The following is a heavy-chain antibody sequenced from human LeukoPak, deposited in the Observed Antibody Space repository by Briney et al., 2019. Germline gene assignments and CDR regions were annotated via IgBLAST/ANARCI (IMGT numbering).Heavy chain of an antibody. CDR2: LHHSGST. CDR3: ARVGGNDSTGHYSVDY. J-gene: IGHJ4*02. Sequence: PSETLSLTCAVSGYSITSVYWWGWIRQTPGRGLEWIWSLHHSGSTSYNPSLKSRVTISVDTSKNQFSLRLSSVTAADTAVYYCARVGGNDSTGHYSVDYWGQGTLVTVSS. V-gene: IGHV4-38-2*01. CDR1: GYSITSVYW. D-gene: IGHD3-22*01.